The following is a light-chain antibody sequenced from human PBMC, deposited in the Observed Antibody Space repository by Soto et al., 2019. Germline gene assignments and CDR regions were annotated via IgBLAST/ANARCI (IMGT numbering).Light chain of an antibody. Sequence: DIQMTQSPSSLSASVGDRVTITCQASQDITSFLAWYQQKPGKAPNLLIYAASTLHSGVPSRFSGSRSGTEFTLTISSLQPEDFPPYCCQQLNNYPRTLGERKRL. CDR1: QDITSF. J-gene: IGKJ5*01. V-gene: IGKV1-9*01. CDR2: AAS. CDR3: QQLNNYPRT.